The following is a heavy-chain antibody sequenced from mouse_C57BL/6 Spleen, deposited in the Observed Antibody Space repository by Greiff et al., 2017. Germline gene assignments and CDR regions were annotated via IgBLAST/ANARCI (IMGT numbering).Heavy chain of an antibody. CDR2: INPSSGYT. CDR3: ARYDGYYAMDY. CDR1: GYTFTSYT. J-gene: IGHJ4*01. V-gene: IGHV1-4*01. Sequence: FQLQQSGAELARPGASVKMSCKASGYTFTSYTMHWVKQRPGQGLEWIGYINPSSGYTKYNQKFKDKATLTADKSSSTAYMQLSSLTSEDSAVYYCARYDGYYAMDYWGQGTSVTVSS. D-gene: IGHD2-3*01.